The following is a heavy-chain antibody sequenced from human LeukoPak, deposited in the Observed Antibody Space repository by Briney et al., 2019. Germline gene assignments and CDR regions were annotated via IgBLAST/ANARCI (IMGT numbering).Heavy chain of an antibody. CDR1: GYTFTSYD. J-gene: IGHJ4*02. CDR2: MNPNSGNT. Sequence: ASVKVSCKASGYTFTSYDINWVRQATGQGLEWMGWMNPNSGNTGYAQKFQGRVTITRNTSISTAYMELSSLRSEDTAVYYCARAPVGSYYFDYWGQGTLVTVSS. D-gene: IGHD1-26*01. CDR3: ARAPVGSYYFDY. V-gene: IGHV1-8*03.